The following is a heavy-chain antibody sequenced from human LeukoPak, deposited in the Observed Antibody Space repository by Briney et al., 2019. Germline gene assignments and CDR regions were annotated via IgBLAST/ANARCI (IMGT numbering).Heavy chain of an antibody. V-gene: IGHV3-21*01. D-gene: IGHD3-9*01. Sequence: GGSLRLSCAASGFTFSSYEMNWVRQAPGKGLEWVSSISSSSSYIYYADSVKGRFTISRDNAKNSLYLQMNSLRAEDTAVYYCASKNILTGYSLDPWGQGTLVTVSS. CDR1: GFTFSSYE. CDR3: ASKNILTGYSLDP. CDR2: ISSSSSYI. J-gene: IGHJ5*02.